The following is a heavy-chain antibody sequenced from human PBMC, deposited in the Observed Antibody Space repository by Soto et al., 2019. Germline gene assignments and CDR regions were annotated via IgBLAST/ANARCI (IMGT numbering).Heavy chain of an antibody. J-gene: IGHJ6*02. V-gene: IGHV3-23*01. Sequence: EVQLLESGGGLVQPGGSLRLSCAASGFTFSSYAMSWVRQAPGKGLEWVSAISGSGGSTYYADSVKGRFTISRDNSKNTLSLQMNSLRAEDTAVYYCAKAGTAYYYYGMDVWGQGTTVTVSS. CDR1: GFTFSSYA. CDR3: AKAGTAYYYYGMDV. D-gene: IGHD6-13*01. CDR2: ISGSGGST.